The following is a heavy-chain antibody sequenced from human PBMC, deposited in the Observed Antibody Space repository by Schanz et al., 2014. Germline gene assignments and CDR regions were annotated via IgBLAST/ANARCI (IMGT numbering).Heavy chain of an antibody. Sequence: EVQLVESGGGVVQPGRSLRLSCAASGFTFSTSAMSWVRQVPGKGLEWVSAILGLASTTYYADSVKGRFTISRDNSKNTLFLQMNSLRAEDTAVYYCARSRSGFYFDYWGQGTLVTVSS. CDR1: GFTFSTSA. V-gene: IGHV3-23*04. D-gene: IGHD1-26*01. CDR2: ILGLASTT. CDR3: ARSRSGFYFDY. J-gene: IGHJ4*02.